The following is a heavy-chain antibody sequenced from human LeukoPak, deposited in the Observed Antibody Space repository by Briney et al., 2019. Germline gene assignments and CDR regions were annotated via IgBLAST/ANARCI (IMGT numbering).Heavy chain of an antibody. Sequence: SETLSLTCAVYGGSFSGYYWSWIRQPPGKGLEWIGEINHSGSTNHNPSLKSRVTISVDTSKNQFSLKLSSVTAADTAVYYCARGRAIFGAPRKGAFDIWGQGTMVTVSS. CDR1: GGSFSGYY. CDR2: INHSGST. CDR3: ARGRAIFGAPRKGAFDI. D-gene: IGHD3-3*01. J-gene: IGHJ3*02. V-gene: IGHV4-34*01.